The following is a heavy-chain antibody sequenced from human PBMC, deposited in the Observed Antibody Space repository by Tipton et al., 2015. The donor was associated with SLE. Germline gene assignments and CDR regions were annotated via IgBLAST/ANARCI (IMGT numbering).Heavy chain of an antibody. Sequence: LRLSCSVSGDSINSNHRWSWVRQPPGKGLEWIGYVYYSGSTNYNPSLKSRVTISVDTSKNQFSLKLSSVTAADTAVYYCARKGWGYEVVDYWGQGTLVTVSS. CDR3: ARKGWGYEVVDY. D-gene: IGHD7-27*01. CDR2: VYYSGST. V-gene: IGHV4-59*11. J-gene: IGHJ4*02. CDR1: GDSINSNH.